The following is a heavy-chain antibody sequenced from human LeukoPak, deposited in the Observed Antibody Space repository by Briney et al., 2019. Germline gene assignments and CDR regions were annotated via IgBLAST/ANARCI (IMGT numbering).Heavy chain of an antibody. Sequence: PSETLSLTCTVSGGSISSYYWSWIRQPPGKGLEWIGYIYYSGSTNYNPSLKSRVTISVGTSKNQFSLKLSSVTAADTAVYYCARFTVGATYGNFDYWGQGTLVTVSS. CDR1: GGSISSYY. D-gene: IGHD1-26*01. J-gene: IGHJ4*02. CDR2: IYYSGST. V-gene: IGHV4-59*01. CDR3: ARFTVGATYGNFDY.